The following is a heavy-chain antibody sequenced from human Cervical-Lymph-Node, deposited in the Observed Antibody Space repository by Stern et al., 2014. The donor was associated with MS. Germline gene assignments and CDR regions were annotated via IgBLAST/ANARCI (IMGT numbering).Heavy chain of an antibody. Sequence: EVQLVESGGGLVQPGGSLRLSCAASGFTFSSYWMHWVRQAPGKGLVWVSRINGDGRSTSYADSVKGRFTISRDNTKNTLYLQMNSLRAEDTAVYFCARDERRLFDYWGQGTLVTISS. J-gene: IGHJ4*02. CDR3: ARDERRLFDY. CDR1: GFTFSSYW. V-gene: IGHV3-74*01. CDR2: INGDGRST.